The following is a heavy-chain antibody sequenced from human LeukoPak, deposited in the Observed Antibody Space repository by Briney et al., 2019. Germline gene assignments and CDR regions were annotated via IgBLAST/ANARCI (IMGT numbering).Heavy chain of an antibody. V-gene: IGHV1-18*01. CDR2: ISAYNGNT. J-gene: IGHJ5*02. Sequence: ASVKVSCKASGYTFTSYGISWVRQAPGQGLEWMGWISAYNGNTNYAQKLQGRVTMTTDTSTSTAYMELRSLRSDDTAVYYCARDVETQGGDYGDYSYPSWFDPWGQGTLVTVSS. CDR1: GYTFTSYG. CDR3: ARDVETQGGDYGDYSYPSWFDP. D-gene: IGHD4-17*01.